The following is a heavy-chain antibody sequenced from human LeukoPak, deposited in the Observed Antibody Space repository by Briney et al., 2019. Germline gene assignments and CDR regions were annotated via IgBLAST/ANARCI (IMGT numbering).Heavy chain of an antibody. CDR2: IIPIFGTA. CDR3: AREWKWLQPYFDY. D-gene: IGHD5-12*01. V-gene: IGHV1-69*05. CDR1: GGTFSSYA. J-gene: IGHJ4*02. Sequence: TVNVSCKASGGTFSSYAISWVRQAPGQGLEWMGGIIPIFGTANYAQKFQGRVTITTDESTSTVYMELSSLRSEDTAVYYCAREWKWLQPYFDYWGQGTLVTVSS.